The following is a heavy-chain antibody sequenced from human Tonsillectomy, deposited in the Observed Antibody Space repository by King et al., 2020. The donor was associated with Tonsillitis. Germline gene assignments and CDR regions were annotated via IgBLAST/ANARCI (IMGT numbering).Heavy chain of an antibody. CDR2: INRGSSHI. CDR3: ANEWGRAGRVGGMDV. J-gene: IGHJ6*02. CDR1: GFTFSDYD. Sequence: VQLVESGGGLVKPGGSLRLSCAASGFTFSDYDMNWVRQAPGKGLEWVAYINRGSSHIYYADSVKGRFTISRDNAGNSLHLQMNSLRADDMAVYYCANEWGRAGRVGGMDVWGQGTTVPVSS. V-gene: IGHV3-21*06. D-gene: IGHD1-26*01.